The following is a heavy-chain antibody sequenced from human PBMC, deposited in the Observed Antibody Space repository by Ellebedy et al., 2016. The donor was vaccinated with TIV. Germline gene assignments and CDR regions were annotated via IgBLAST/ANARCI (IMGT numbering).Heavy chain of an antibody. CDR1: GFTFSSYS. J-gene: IGHJ6*03. CDR2: ISGSSTYT. D-gene: IGHD2-2*01. V-gene: IGHV3-21*01. CDR3: ARAPEGDIVVVPAADYYYYYYMDV. Sequence: GESLKISCAASGFTFSSYSMNWVRQAPGKGLEWVSSISGSSTYTYYADSVKGRFTISRDNAKNSLWLQMNSLRAEDTAVYYCARAPEGDIVVVPAADYYYYYYMDVWGKGTTVTVSS.